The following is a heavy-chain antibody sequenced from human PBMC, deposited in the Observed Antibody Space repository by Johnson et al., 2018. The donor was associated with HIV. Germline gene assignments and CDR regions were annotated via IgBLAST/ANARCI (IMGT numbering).Heavy chain of an antibody. CDR1: GFTFSSYW. D-gene: IGHD3-22*01. J-gene: IGHJ3*01. CDR3: ARAYSDISGYYPHAFHV. V-gene: IGHV3-74*02. CDR2: IKSDGRST. Sequence: VQLVESGGNLVQPGGSLRLSCAASGFTFSSYWMHWVRQAPGKGLVWVSRIKSDGRSTSYADSVKGRFTISRDNAKNTLYLQMNSLRAEDTAVYYCARAYSDISGYYPHAFHVWGQGTVVIVSS.